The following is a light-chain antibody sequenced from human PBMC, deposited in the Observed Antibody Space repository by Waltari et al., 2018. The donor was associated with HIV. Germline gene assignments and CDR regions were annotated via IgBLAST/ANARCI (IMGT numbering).Light chain of an antibody. CDR3: SSYTGNITPYV. V-gene: IGLV2-14*01. CDR2: EVS. Sequence: QSALTQPASVSGSPGQSITISCTGTSSDVGGYNYVSWYQQHPGKAPKLIISEVSNRPSGVSYRVSGSKSGNTASLTISGLQAEDEADYYCSSYTGNITPYVFGTGTKITVL. CDR1: SSDVGGYNY. J-gene: IGLJ1*01.